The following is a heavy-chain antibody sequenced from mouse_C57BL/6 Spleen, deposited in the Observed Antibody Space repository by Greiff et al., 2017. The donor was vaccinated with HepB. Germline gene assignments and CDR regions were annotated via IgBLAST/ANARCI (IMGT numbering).Heavy chain of an antibody. CDR2: INPSSGYT. CDR1: GYTFTSYT. D-gene: IGHD2-1*01. V-gene: IGHV1-4*01. CDR3: ARSGGNPYAMDY. Sequence: VKLMESGAELARPGASVKMSCKASGYTFTSYTMHWVKQRPGQGLEWIGYINPSSGYTKYNQKFKDKATLTADKSSSTAYMQLSSLTSEDSAVYYCARSGGNPYAMDYWGQGTSVTVSS. J-gene: IGHJ4*01.